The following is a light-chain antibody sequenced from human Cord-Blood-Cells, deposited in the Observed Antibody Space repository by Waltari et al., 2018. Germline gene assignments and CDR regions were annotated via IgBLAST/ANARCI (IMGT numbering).Light chain of an antibody. CDR3: QQYGSSPYT. CDR2: GAS. CDR1: QSVSSSD. Sequence: EIVLTQSPGNLSLSGGEIATSSCRASQSVSSSDLAWYQQKPGQAPSLLIYGASSRATGIPDRFSGSGSGTDFTLTISRLEPEDFAVYYCQQYGSSPYTFGQGTKLEIK. J-gene: IGKJ2*01. V-gene: IGKV3-20*01.